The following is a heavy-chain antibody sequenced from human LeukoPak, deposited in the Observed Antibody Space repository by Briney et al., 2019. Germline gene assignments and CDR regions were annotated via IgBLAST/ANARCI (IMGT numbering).Heavy chain of an antibody. CDR1: GGSISSFY. D-gene: IGHD3/OR15-3a*01. CDR2: IYTSGST. V-gene: IGHV4-4*07. J-gene: IGHJ3*02. CDR3: ARFGDWFDAFDI. Sequence: SETLSLTCTVSGGSISSFYWTWIRQPPGKGLEWIGRIYTSGSTNYNPSLKSRVTMSVDTSKNQFSLKLSSVTAADTAVYYCARFGDWFDAFDIWGQGTMVTVSS.